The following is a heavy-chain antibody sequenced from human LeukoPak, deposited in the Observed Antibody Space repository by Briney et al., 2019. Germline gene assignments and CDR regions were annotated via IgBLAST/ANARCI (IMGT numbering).Heavy chain of an antibody. CDR2: IWYDGSNK. Sequence: SGGSLRLSCAASGFTFSSYGMRWVRQAPGKGLEWVAVIWYDGSNKYYADSVKGRFTISRDNSKNTLYLQMNSLRAEDMAVYYCARDLEQLVIWGPDYWGQGTLVTVSS. V-gene: IGHV3-30*19. D-gene: IGHD1/OR15-1a*01. CDR1: GFTFSSYG. CDR3: ARDLEQLVIWGPDY. J-gene: IGHJ4*02.